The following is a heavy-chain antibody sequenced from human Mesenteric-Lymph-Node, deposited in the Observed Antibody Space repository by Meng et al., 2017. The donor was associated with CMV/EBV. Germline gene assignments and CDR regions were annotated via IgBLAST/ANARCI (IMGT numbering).Heavy chain of an antibody. V-gene: IGHV4-34*01. CDR1: GGSFSCYY. CDR3: ARGSSYDILTGYFDY. J-gene: IGHJ4*02. D-gene: IGHD3-9*01. CDR2: INHSGST. Sequence: QVQLRQVGAGLLKPSETLSVTCAVYGGSFSCYYWNWIRQSPEKGLEWIGEINHSGSTTYNPSFTSRTIISVDTSTNQISLNMSSVTAADTAVYYCARGSSYDILTGYFDYWGQGALVTVSS.